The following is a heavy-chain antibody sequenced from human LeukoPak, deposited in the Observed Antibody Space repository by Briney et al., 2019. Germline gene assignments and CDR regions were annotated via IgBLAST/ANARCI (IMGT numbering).Heavy chain of an antibody. J-gene: IGHJ3*02. D-gene: IGHD6-19*01. CDR2: IYYSGST. Sequence: SETLSLTCTVSGGSISSGSYYWSWIRQPPGKGLEWIGYIYYSGSTNYNPSLKSRVTISVDTSKNQFSLKLSSVTAADTAVYYCARVPLWRVDAFDIWGQGTMVTVSS. V-gene: IGHV4-61*01. CDR1: GGSISSGSYY. CDR3: ARVPLWRVDAFDI.